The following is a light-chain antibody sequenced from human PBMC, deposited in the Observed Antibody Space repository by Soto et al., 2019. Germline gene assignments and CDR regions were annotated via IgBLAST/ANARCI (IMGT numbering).Light chain of an antibody. Sequence: EIVMTQSPATLSVSPGERATLSCRASQSVSGHLAWNQQKPGQAPRLLIYGASTRATDIPYRFSGSGSGTEFTLTVSSLQSEDFAVYYCQPYDNRPHTFGQGTKLDIK. CDR1: QSVSGH. V-gene: IGKV3-15*01. CDR3: QPYDNRPHT. CDR2: GAS. J-gene: IGKJ2*01.